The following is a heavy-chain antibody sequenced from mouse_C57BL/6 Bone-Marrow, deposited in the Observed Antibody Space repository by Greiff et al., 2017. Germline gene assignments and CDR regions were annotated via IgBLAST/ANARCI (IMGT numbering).Heavy chain of an antibody. CDR3: ARDGGTTVAPYYFDY. CDR1: GFTFSSYA. D-gene: IGHD1-1*01. J-gene: IGHJ2*01. CDR2: ISDGGSYT. V-gene: IGHV5-4*01. Sequence: EVQVVESGGGLVKPGGSLKLSCAASGFTFSSYAMSWVRQTPEKRLEWVATISDGGSYTYYPDNVKGRFTISRDNAKNNLYLQMSHLKSEDTAMYYCARDGGTTVAPYYFDYWGQGTTLTGSS.